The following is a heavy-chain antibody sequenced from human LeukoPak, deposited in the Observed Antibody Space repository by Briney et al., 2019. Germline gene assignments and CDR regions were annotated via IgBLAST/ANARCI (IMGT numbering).Heavy chain of an antibody. D-gene: IGHD5-12*01. CDR2: IYYSGST. J-gene: IGHJ4*02. CDR3: ARDSSGGYDSSFDY. Sequence: PSETLSLTCTVSGGSISSYYWSWIRQPPGKGLEWIGYIYYSGSTNYNPSLKSRVTISVDTSKNQFSLKLSSVTAADTAVYYCARDSSGGYDSSFDYWGQGTLVTVSS. CDR1: GGSISSYY. V-gene: IGHV4-59*01.